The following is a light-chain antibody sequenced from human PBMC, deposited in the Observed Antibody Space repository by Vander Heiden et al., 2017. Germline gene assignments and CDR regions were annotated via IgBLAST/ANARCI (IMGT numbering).Light chain of an antibody. CDR1: NIGSKG. V-gene: IGLV3-21*02. CDR2: DDS. CDR3: QVWDSITDHV. J-gene: IGLJ1*01. Sequence: SYVLTHPPSVSVRPGQTPAITCGGNNIGSKGVQWYRQEPGQAPVLVVYDDSDRPSGIPERFSGSTRGNTAMLTISRVEAGDEADYYCQVWDSITDHVFGTGTRVTVL.